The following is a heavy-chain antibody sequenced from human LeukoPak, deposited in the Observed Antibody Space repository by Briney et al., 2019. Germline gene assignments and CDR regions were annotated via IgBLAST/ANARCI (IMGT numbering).Heavy chain of an antibody. CDR2: IYSGGST. Sequence: GGSLRLSCAASGFTVSSNYMSWVRQAPGKGLEWVSVIYSGGSTYYADSVRGRFTISGDNSKNTLYLQMNSLRAEDTAVYYCARGGALGNLAKFDYWGQGTLVTVSS. D-gene: IGHD3-16*01. J-gene: IGHJ4*02. V-gene: IGHV3-66*01. CDR3: ARGGALGNLAKFDY. CDR1: GFTVSSNY.